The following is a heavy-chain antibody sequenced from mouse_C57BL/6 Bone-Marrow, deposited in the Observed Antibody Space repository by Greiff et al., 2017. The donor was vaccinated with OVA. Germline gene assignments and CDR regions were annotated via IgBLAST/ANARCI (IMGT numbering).Heavy chain of an antibody. CDR1: GYTFTSYW. V-gene: IGHV1-64*01. Sequence: QVHVKQPGAELVKPGASVKLSCKASGYTFTSYWMHWVKQRPGQGLEWIGMIHPNSGSTNYNEKFKSKATLTVDKSSSTAYMQLSSLTSEDSAVYYCAKRGGSSPFAYWGQGTLVTVSA. D-gene: IGHD1-1*01. CDR3: AKRGGSSPFAY. CDR2: IHPNSGST. J-gene: IGHJ3*01.